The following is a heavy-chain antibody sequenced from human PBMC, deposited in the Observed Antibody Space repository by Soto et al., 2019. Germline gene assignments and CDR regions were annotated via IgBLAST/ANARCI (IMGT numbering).Heavy chain of an antibody. CDR3: ARGPNVRQWLFHFDY. Sequence: SETLSLTCTVSGGSISSGGYYWSWIRQHPGKGLEWIGYIYYSGSTYYNPSLKSRVTISVDTSKNQFSLKLSSVTAADTAVYYCARGPNVRQWLFHFDYWGQGTLVTVSS. CDR2: IYYSGST. CDR1: GGSISSGGYY. J-gene: IGHJ4*02. D-gene: IGHD6-19*01. V-gene: IGHV4-31*03.